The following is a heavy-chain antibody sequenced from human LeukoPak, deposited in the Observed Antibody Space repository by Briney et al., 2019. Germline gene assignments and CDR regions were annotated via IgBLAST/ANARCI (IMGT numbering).Heavy chain of an antibody. CDR3: ARVGQRRSGYYFDY. J-gene: IGHJ4*02. D-gene: IGHD3-3*01. CDR1: GDSINNYY. CDR2: IYYSGST. Sequence: SETLSLTCTVSGDSINNYYWTWIRQPPGKGLEWIGYIYYSGSTNYNPSLKSRVTISLDPSKTQFSLKLSSVTAADTAVYYCARVGQRRSGYYFDYWGQGTLVTVSS. V-gene: IGHV4-59*01.